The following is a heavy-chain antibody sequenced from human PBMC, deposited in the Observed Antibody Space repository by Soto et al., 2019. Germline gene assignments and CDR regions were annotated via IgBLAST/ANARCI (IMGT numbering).Heavy chain of an antibody. CDR1: GFIFTEYY. J-gene: IGHJ4*02. Sequence: QVQLVESGGGLVKPGGSLRLSCTASGFIFTEYYMAWIRQAPGKGLEWVSYSSSAATTVHYTDSVRGRFTISRDNAKNTLYLQMNTLRAEDTAVYYCARDRFGLFDYWGQGTQVTVSS. D-gene: IGHD3-10*01. CDR2: SSSAATTV. V-gene: IGHV3-11*01. CDR3: ARDRFGLFDY.